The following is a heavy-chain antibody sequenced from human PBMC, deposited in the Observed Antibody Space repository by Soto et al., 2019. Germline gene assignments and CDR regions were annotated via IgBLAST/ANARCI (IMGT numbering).Heavy chain of an antibody. CDR1: GGTFSSYA. D-gene: IGHD1-20*01. Sequence: VKVSCKASGGTFSSYAISWVRQAPGQGLEWMGGIIPIFGTANYAQKFQGRVTITADESTSTAYMELSSLRSEDTAVYYCAREPLTGTERPYYFDYWGQGTLVTVSS. CDR3: AREPLTGTERPYYFDY. J-gene: IGHJ4*02. CDR2: IIPIFGTA. V-gene: IGHV1-69*13.